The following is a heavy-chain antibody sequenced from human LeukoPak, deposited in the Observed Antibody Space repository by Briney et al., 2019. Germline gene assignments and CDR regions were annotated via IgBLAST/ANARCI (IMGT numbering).Heavy chain of an antibody. CDR3: ARVVGATTFYFDY. D-gene: IGHD1-26*01. CDR2: INPNSGGT. CDR1: GYTFTGYY. Sequence: ASVKVSCKASGYTFTGYYMHWVRQAPGQGLEWMGWINPNSGGTNYAQKFQGRVTMTRDTSISTAYMELSRLRSDDTAVYYCARVVGATTFYFDYWGQGTLVTVSS. J-gene: IGHJ4*02. V-gene: IGHV1-2*02.